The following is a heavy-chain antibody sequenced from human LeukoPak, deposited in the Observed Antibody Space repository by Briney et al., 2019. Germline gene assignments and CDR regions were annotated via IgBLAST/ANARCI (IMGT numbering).Heavy chain of an antibody. J-gene: IGHJ4*02. D-gene: IGHD5-18*01. CDR3: ARVSSDTATIDY. CDR1: GFTVSSNY. V-gene: IGHV3-53*01. CDR2: IYSGGST. Sequence: GGSLRLSCAASGFTVSSNYMSWVRQAPGKGLEWVSVIYSGGSTYYADSVKGRFTISRDNSKNTLYLQMNSLRAEDTAVYYCARVSSDTATIDYWGQGTLVAVSS.